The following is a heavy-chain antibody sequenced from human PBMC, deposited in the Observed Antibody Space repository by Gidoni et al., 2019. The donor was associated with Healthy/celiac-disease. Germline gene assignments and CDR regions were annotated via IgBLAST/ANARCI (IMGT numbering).Heavy chain of an antibody. J-gene: IGHJ5*02. CDR1: GFTFSDYY. D-gene: IGHD3-22*01. CDR3: ARVYYYDSTGYPNWFDP. Sequence: QVQLVESGRGLVKPGGSLRLSCAASGFTFSDYYMSWIRQAPGKGLEWVSYISTSSSYTNYADSVKGRFTISRDNAKNSLYLRMNSLRAEDTAVYYCARVYYYDSTGYPNWFDPWGQGTLVTVSS. V-gene: IGHV3-11*05. CDR2: ISTSSSYT.